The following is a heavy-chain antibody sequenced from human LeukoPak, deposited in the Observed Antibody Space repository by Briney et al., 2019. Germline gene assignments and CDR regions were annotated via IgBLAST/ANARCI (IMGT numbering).Heavy chain of an antibody. D-gene: IGHD5-24*01. J-gene: IGHJ4*02. CDR1: GFTFSNYA. CDR2: VDIDGGST. CDR3: TSRDDSGY. V-gene: IGHV3-64*01. Sequence: GGSLRLSCAASGFTFSNYALHWVRQAPGKGLEYVSAVDIDGGSTYYANSAKGRFTISRDNSKSTLYLQMDSLRPEDMAVYYCTSRDDSGYWGQGTLVTVSS.